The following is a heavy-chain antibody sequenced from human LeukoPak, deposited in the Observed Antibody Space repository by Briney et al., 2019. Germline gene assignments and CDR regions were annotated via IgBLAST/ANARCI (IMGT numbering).Heavy chain of an antibody. J-gene: IGHJ4*02. CDR2: INYSGST. CDR3: ARDSRILLWFGDLSEGFFDY. Sequence: PSETLSLTCTVPGGSISSSSYYWGWIRQPPGKGLEWNGYINYSGSTNYNPSLKSRVTISVDTSKNQFSLKLSSVTAADTAVYYCARDSRILLWFGDLSEGFFDYWGQGTLVTVSS. CDR1: GGSISSSSYY. D-gene: IGHD3-10*01. V-gene: IGHV4-61*05.